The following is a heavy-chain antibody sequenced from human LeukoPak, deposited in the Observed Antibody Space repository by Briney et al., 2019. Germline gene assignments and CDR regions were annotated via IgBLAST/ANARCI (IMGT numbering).Heavy chain of an antibody. D-gene: IGHD3-22*01. CDR3: ARGGGSSGLQTTGYYYYGMDV. J-gene: IGHJ6*02. CDR2: INPNSGGT. CDR1: GYTFTGYY. V-gene: IGHV1-2*02. Sequence: ASVKVSCKASGYTFTGYYMHWVRQAPGQGLEWMGWINPNSGGTNYAQKFQGSVTMTRDTSISTAYMELSRLRSDDTAVYYCARGGGSSGLQTTGYYYYGMDVWGQGTTVTVSS.